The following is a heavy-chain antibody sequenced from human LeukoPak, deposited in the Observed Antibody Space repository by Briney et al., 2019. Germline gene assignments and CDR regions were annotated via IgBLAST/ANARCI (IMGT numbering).Heavy chain of an antibody. D-gene: IGHD5-18*01. CDR3: AVTTPYSYGYNLSDY. V-gene: IGHV1-69*05. CDR1: GGTFSSYA. CDR2: IIPIFGTA. J-gene: IGHJ4*02. Sequence: GASVKVSCKASGGTFSSYAISWVRQAPGQGLEWMGGIIPIFGTANYAQKFQGRVTITTDESTSTAYMELSSLRSEDTAVYYCAVTTPYSYGYNLSDYWGQGTLVTVSS.